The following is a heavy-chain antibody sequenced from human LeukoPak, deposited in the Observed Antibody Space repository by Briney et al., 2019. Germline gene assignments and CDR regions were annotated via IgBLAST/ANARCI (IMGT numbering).Heavy chain of an antibody. D-gene: IGHD3-22*01. V-gene: IGHV3-23*01. Sequence: GGSLRLSCVASEFIFSNFAMSWVRQAPGKGLEWVSTISGNAAATYYGDSVKGRFTISRDNSRNTLYLQMNNLRAEDTAIYYCAKDRTHRRYYDSTGYYNQYDYWGQGALVTVSS. CDR2: ISGNAAAT. J-gene: IGHJ4*02. CDR1: EFIFSNFA. CDR3: AKDRTHRRYYDSTGYYNQYDY.